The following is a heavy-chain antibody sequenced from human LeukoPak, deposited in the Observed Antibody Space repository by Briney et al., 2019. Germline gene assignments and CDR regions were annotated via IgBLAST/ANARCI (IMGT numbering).Heavy chain of an antibody. Sequence: GASVKVSCNASGGTFSSYAISWVRQAPGQGLEWMGRIIPILGIANYAQKFQGRVTITADKSTSTAYMELSSLRSEDTAVYYCATVKMATIRGTFDYWGQGTLVTVSS. J-gene: IGHJ4*02. V-gene: IGHV1-69*04. CDR1: GGTFSSYA. CDR2: IIPILGIA. D-gene: IGHD5-24*01. CDR3: ATVKMATIRGTFDY.